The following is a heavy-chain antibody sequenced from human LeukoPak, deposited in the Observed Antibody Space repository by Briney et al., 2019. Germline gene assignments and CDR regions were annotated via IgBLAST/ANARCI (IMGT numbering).Heavy chain of an antibody. CDR1: GGSINDYY. Sequence: SETLSLTCTVSGGSINDYYWSWIRQSPGKGLEWIGYIYYTGRSKYNPSVQSRVTISVDTSKNQFSLNLRSVTSADTAVYFCTRVSIHGDSDYWGQGTLVTVSS. CDR3: TRVSIHGDSDY. V-gene: IGHV4-59*01. CDR2: IYYTGRS. J-gene: IGHJ4*02.